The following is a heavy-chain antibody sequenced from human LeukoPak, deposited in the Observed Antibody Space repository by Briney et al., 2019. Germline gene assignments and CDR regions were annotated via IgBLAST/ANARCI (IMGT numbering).Heavy chain of an antibody. D-gene: IGHD3-9*01. J-gene: IGHJ4*02. CDR2: ISGSGGST. CDR3: AKDRDDILTGIFDY. Sequence: GGSLRLSCAASGFTFSSYAMSWVRQAPGKGLEWVSAISGSGGSTYYADSVKGRFAISRDNSKNTLYLQMNSLRAEDTAVYYCAKDRDDILTGIFDYWGQGTLVTVSS. V-gene: IGHV3-23*01. CDR1: GFTFSSYA.